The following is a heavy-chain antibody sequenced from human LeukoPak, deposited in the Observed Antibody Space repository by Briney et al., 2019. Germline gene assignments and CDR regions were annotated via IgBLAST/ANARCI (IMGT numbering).Heavy chain of an antibody. CDR2: ISGSGGST. J-gene: IGHJ6*02. CDR1: GFTFNSYA. V-gene: IGHV3-23*01. Sequence: SGGSLRLSCAASGFTFNSYAMSWVRQAPGKGLEWVSTISGSGGSTYFADSVKGRFTISRDNSKNMLYLSMNSLKAEDTATYYCAKGLPGYSSNLDVWGQGTTVTVSS. D-gene: IGHD6-13*01. CDR3: AKGLPGYSSNLDV.